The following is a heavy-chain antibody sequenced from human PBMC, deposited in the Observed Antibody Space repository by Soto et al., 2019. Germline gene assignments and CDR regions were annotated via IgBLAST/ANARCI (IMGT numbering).Heavy chain of an antibody. J-gene: IGHJ4*02. CDR3: ARSRAAAGPFDY. D-gene: IGHD6-13*01. V-gene: IGHV4-30-2*01. CDR1: GGSISSGGYS. Sequence: SETLSLTXAVSGGSISSGGYSWSWIRQPPGKGLEWIGYIYHSGSTYYNPSLKSRVTISVDRSKNQFSLKPSSVTAADTAVYYCARSRAAAGPFDYWGQGTLVTVSS. CDR2: IYHSGST.